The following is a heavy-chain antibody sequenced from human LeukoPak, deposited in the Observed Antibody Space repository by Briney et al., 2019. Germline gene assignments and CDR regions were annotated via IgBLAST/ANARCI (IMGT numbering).Heavy chain of an antibody. Sequence: ASVKVSCKASGYTSTSYYMHWVRQAPGQGLEWMGIINPSGGSTSYAQKFQGRVTMTRDTSISTAYMELSRLRSDDTAVYYCARVNCSSTSCYYRHFQHWGQGTLVTVSS. D-gene: IGHD2-2*01. CDR1: GYTSTSYY. J-gene: IGHJ1*01. CDR3: ARVNCSSTSCYYRHFQH. CDR2: INPSGGST. V-gene: IGHV1-46*01.